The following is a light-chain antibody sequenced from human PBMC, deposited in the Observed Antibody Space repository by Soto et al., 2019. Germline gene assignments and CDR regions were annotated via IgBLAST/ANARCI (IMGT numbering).Light chain of an antibody. J-gene: IGKJ2*01. Sequence: ELVLTQSPGTLSLSPGERATLSCRASQSVSSSYLAWYRQKPGQAPRLLIYAASSRATGIPDRFSGSGSGTDFTLTISRLEPEDFAVYFCQQYGTSLPFTFGQGTKVEIK. CDR1: QSVSSSY. CDR2: AAS. CDR3: QQYGTSLPFT. V-gene: IGKV3-20*01.